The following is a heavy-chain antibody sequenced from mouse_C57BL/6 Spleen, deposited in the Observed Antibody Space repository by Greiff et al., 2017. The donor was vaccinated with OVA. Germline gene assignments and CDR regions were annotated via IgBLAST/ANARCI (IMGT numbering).Heavy chain of an antibody. V-gene: IGHV1-62-2*01. D-gene: IGHD1-1*01. CDR2: FYPGIGSI. CDR3: ARHEDLYGSSFFDY. CDR1: GGACTEYT. J-gene: IGHJ2*01. Sequence: QVQLQQSGAELVKPGASVKVVGRAAGGACTEYTIHWVKQRSGQGLEWIGWFYPGIGSIKYNEKFKDKATLTADKSSSTVYMELSRLTSEDSAVYFCARHEDLYGSSFFDYWGQGTTLTVSS.